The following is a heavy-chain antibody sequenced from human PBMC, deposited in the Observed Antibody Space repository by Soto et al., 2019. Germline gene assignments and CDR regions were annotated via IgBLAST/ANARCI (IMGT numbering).Heavy chain of an antibody. CDR2: IYHSGTT. CDR1: GGSISSTNW. D-gene: IGHD2-2*01. J-gene: IGHJ4*02. V-gene: IGHV4-4*02. Sequence: SETLSLTCAVSGGSISSTNWWTWVRQSPGRGLEWIGEIYHSGTTNYSPSLKSRVNIAVNMSTNHFSLTLISVTAAATAVYYWAFPATAAFDYWGKGILVTVSS. CDR3: AFPATAAFDY.